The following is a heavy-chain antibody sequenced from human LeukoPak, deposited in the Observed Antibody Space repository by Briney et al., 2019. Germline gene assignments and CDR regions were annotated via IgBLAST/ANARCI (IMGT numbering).Heavy chain of an antibody. V-gene: IGHV3-7*01. D-gene: IGHD2-15*01. CDR1: GFTFSSYW. CDR2: IKQDGSEK. Sequence: GGSLRLSCAASGFTFSSYWMNWVRQVPGKGLEWVAIIKQDGSEKFHVDSVKGRFTISRDNAKTSLFLQMNSLRVEDTSVYYCVRSNGWTPDYWGQGTLVTVSP. CDR3: VRSNGWTPDY. J-gene: IGHJ4*02.